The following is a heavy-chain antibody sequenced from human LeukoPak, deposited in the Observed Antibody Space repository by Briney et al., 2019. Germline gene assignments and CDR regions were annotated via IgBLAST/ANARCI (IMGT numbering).Heavy chain of an antibody. CDR1: GFNFDRYT. CDR2: VGCAGGTT. V-gene: IGHV3-43*01. Sequence: GGSLRLSCATYGFNFDRYTIHWVRQAPGKGLEWVSLVGCAGGTTFYSDSVRRRFTVSRDSASKSVYLQMNSLTPDDPAFYFCAKELDTMFFAYWGQGALVTVSP. CDR3: AKELDTMFFAY. J-gene: IGHJ4*02. D-gene: IGHD3-10*02.